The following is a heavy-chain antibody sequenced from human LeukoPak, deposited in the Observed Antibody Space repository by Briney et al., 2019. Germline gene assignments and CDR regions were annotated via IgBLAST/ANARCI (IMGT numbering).Heavy chain of an antibody. CDR3: AREYSSTSGRLYDY. J-gene: IGHJ4*02. CDR2: IAPNSGGT. CDR1: GYTFTGYY. Sequence: GASVKVSCKASGYTFTGYYMHWVRQAPGQGLEWMGWIAPNSGGTNYAQNFQGRVTMTRDTSINTAYMELTRLTSDDTAVYCCAREYSSTSGRLYDYWGLGTLVTVSS. V-gene: IGHV1-2*02. D-gene: IGHD6-6*01.